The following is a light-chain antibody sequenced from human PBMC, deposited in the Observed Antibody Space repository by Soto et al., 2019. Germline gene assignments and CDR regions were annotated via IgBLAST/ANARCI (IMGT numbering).Light chain of an antibody. CDR3: GGWDDSLSGPV. J-gene: IGLJ2*01. CDR2: RNN. V-gene: IGLV1-47*01. CDR1: SSNIGSNY. Sequence: VLTQPPSASGPPGQRVNISCSGSSSNIGSNYVYWYRQFPGTAPKLLIQRNNQRPSGVPARFSGSKSGTSASLAISGLRSEDEADYYCGGWDDSLSGPVFGGGTKVTVL.